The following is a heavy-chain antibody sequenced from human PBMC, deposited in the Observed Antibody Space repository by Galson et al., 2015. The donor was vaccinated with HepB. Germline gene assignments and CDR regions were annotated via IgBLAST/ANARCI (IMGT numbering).Heavy chain of an antibody. Sequence: LSLTCTVSGGSISSSSYYWGWIRQPPGKGLEWIGSVYYSGSTYYNPSLKSRVTISVDTSKNQFSLKLSSVTAADTAVYYCARVPMVRGIWFDLWGQGTLVTVSS. CDR2: VYYSGST. D-gene: IGHD3-10*01. CDR3: ARVPMVRGIWFDL. CDR1: GGSISSSSYY. V-gene: IGHV4-39*07. J-gene: IGHJ5*02.